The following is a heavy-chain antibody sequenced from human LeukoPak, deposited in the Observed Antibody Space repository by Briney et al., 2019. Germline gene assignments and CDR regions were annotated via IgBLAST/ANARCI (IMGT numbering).Heavy chain of an antibody. J-gene: IGHJ4*01. Sequence: GGSLRLSCAASGFTFSSYAMTWVRQAPGKGLEWLSIISCDGGSTYYADSVKGRFTISRDNSKNTLYLQMNSLRAEDPAVYYCARGVLGDYSFDYSGRGTLVTVSS. CDR1: GFTFSSYA. D-gene: IGHD4-17*01. CDR2: ISCDGGST. V-gene: IGHV3-23*01. CDR3: ARGVLGDYSFDY.